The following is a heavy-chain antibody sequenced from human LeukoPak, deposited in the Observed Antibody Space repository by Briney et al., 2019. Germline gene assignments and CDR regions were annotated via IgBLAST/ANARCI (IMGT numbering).Heavy chain of an antibody. CDR1: GGSISSGGYY. CDR2: IYYSGST. J-gene: IGHJ5*02. D-gene: IGHD3-10*01. Sequence: SQTLSLTCTVSGGSISSGGYYWSWLRQHPGKGLEWIGYIYYSGSTYYNPSLKSRVTISVDTSKNQFSLKLSSVTAADTAVYYCARSFSGSYYNVGLDWFDPWGQGTLVTVSS. CDR3: ARSFSGSYYNVGLDWFDP. V-gene: IGHV4-31*03.